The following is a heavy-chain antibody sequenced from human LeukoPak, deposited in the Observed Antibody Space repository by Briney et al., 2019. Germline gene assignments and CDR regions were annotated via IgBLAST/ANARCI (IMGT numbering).Heavy chain of an antibody. V-gene: IGHV4-30-4*01. J-gene: IGHJ1*01. CDR2: IYYSGST. CDR3: ARGKIYYDRKYFQH. D-gene: IGHD3-10*02. Sequence: SETLSLTCTVSGGSISSGDYYWSWIRQPPGKGLEWIGYIYYSGSTYYNPSLKSRVTISVDTSKNQLSLKLSSVTAADTAVYYCARGKIYYDRKYFQHWGQGTLVTVSS. CDR1: GGSISSGDYY.